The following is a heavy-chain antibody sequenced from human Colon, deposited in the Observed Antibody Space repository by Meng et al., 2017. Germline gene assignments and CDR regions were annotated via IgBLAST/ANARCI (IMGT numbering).Heavy chain of an antibody. CDR2: IYYSGST. CDR1: GGSISSGDYY. CDR3: ARDSTVTTHWFDP. J-gene: IGHJ5*02. Sequence: QVQLQESGPGLVKPSQTLPLTCTVSGGSISSGDYYWSWIRQPPGKGLEWIGYIYYSGSTYYNPSLKSRVTISVDTSKNQFSLKLSSVTAADTAVYYCARDSTVTTHWFDPWGQGTLVTVSS. D-gene: IGHD4-17*01. V-gene: IGHV4-30-4*01.